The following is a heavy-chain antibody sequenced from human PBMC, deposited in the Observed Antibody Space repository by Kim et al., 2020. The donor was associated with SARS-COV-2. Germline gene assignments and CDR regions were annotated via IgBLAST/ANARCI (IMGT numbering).Heavy chain of an antibody. CDR3: ASHGGSSGGGLFQH. Sequence: GGSLRLSCAASGFTFSSYGMHWVRQAPGKGLEWVAVIWYDGSNKYYADSVKGRFTISRDNSKNTLYLQMNSLRAEDTAVYYCASHGGSSGGGLFQHWGQGTLVTVSS. CDR1: GFTFSSYG. CDR2: IWYDGSNK. J-gene: IGHJ1*01. D-gene: IGHD6-13*01. V-gene: IGHV3-33*01.